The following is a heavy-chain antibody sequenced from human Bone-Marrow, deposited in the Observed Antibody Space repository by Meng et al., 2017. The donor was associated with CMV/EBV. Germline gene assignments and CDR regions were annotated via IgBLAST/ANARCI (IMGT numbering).Heavy chain of an antibody. J-gene: IGHJ1*01. CDR1: GGSFSGYY. CDR2: INHSGCT. Sequence: SQTLSLTCAVYGGSFSGYYWSWIRQPPGKGLEWIGEINHSGCTNYNPSLKSRVTISVDTSKNQFSLKLSSVTAADTAVYYCARTGRRGARMVRGVTKGFYYWGQGTLVTVSS. D-gene: IGHD3-10*01. CDR3: ARTGRRGARMVRGVTKGFYY. V-gene: IGHV4-34*01.